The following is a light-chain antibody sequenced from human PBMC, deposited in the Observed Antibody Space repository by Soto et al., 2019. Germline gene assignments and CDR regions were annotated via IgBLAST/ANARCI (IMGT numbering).Light chain of an antibody. CDR3: SSYTSSSTLV. Sequence: QSALTQPASVSGSPGQSITISCTGTSSDVGGYNYVSWYQQHPGKAPKLMISEVSNRPSGVSNRFSGSKSGNTASLTISGLQAEDEAGYYCSSYTSSSTLVFGGGTQLTVL. CDR1: SSDVGGYNY. V-gene: IGLV2-14*01. J-gene: IGLJ2*01. CDR2: EVS.